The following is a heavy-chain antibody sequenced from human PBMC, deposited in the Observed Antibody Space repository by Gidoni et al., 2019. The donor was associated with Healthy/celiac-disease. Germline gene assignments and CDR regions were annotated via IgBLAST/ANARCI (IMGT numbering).Heavy chain of an antibody. V-gene: IGHV3-23*01. Sequence: EVQLLESGGGLVQPGGSLRLSSAASGFTFSSHAMSWVSPPPGKGLGWVSAISGSGGSTYYADTVKGRFTISRDNSKNTLYLQMNSLRAEDTAVYYCAKGHLPLSIVRCSGGSCYSRGDFDYWGQGTLVTVSS. CDR1: GFTFSSHA. D-gene: IGHD2-15*01. CDR3: AKGHLPLSIVRCSGGSCYSRGDFDY. CDR2: ISGSGGST. J-gene: IGHJ4*02.